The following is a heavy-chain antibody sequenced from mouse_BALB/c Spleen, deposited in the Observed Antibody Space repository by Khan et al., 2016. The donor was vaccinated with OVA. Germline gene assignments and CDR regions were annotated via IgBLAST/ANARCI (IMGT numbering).Heavy chain of an antibody. J-gene: IGHJ4*01. CDR3: ARPYYYGTNDATMDD. CDR1: GYTFTNYW. V-gene: IGHV1-63*02. D-gene: IGHD1-1*01. Sequence: QVQLQQSGAELVRPGTSVKMSCKAAGYTFTNYWIGWVKQRPGHGLEWIGDIYPGNGNTNYNEKFKGKATLSADTSSSTAYMQLSSLTSEDSAIYYCARPYYYGTNDATMDDWGQGTSVTVSS. CDR2: IYPGNGNT.